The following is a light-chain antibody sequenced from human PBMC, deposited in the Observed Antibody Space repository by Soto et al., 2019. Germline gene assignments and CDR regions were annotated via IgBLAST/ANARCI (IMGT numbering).Light chain of an antibody. CDR2: DAS. J-gene: IGKJ1*01. V-gene: IGKV1-5*01. CDR3: QQYNSYST. Sequence: DIQMTQSPSTLSASVGDRVTITCRASQSISSWLAWYQQKPGKAPKLLIYDASSLERGVPSRLRGSGSGTEFTLTIRSLQPDDFATYYCQQYNSYSTFGQGTKVDIK. CDR1: QSISSW.